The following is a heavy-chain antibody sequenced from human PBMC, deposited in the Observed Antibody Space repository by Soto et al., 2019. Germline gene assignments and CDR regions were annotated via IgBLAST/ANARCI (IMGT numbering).Heavy chain of an antibody. Sequence: EVQLLESGGGLVQPGGSLRLSCAASGFTLTNFDMNWVRQAPGKGLEWVSTISVSGNTFYADSVKGRFTISRDKSKNTLDLQTDSLGAEDTASYYYAQAPGTDPLIDVWGPGTPVTVFS. V-gene: IGHV3-23*01. J-gene: IGHJ6*02. CDR2: ISVSGNT. CDR3: AQAPGTDPLIDV. CDR1: GFTLTNFD.